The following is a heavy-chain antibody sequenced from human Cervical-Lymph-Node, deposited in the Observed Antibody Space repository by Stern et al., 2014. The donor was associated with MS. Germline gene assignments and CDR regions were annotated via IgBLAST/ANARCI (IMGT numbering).Heavy chain of an antibody. D-gene: IGHD6-13*01. CDR2: IFPVFGTP. J-gene: IGHJ5*02. CDR3: ALSSEPSARWYSLGYDL. V-gene: IGHV1-69*01. Sequence: QLVQSEAEVTKPGSSVKVSCKASGGTFSKFPSSWVRQAPGQGLEWMGGIFPVFGTPTYAQEFRGRVTITADVSTSTVYMELSSLRSDDTAVYYCALSSEPSARWYSLGYDLWGQGTLVTVSS. CDR1: GGTFSKFP.